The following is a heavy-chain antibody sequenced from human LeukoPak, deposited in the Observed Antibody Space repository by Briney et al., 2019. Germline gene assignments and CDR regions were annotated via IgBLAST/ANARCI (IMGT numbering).Heavy chain of an antibody. CDR3: ARRGGSSGYDLDY. J-gene: IGHJ4*02. V-gene: IGHV4-59*08. CDR2: IYYSGST. Sequence: PSETLSLTCTVSGGSISSYYWSWIRQPPGKGLEWIGYIYYSGSTNYNPSLKSRVTISVDTSKNQFSLKLSSVTATDTAVYYCARRGGSSGYDLDYWGQGTLVTVSS. D-gene: IGHD3-22*01. CDR1: GGSISSYY.